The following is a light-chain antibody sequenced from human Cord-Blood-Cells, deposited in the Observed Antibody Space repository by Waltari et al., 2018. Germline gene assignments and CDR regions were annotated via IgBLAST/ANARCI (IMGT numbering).Light chain of an antibody. CDR3: QQYGSSPWT. CDR2: GAS. V-gene: IGKV3-20*01. Sequence: EIVLTQSPGTLSLSPGERATLSCRASQSVSSSYLAWYQQKPGQAPRLLIYGASSRATGIPDRFSGSGSGTDFTLTSSRLGPEDFAVYYCQQYGSSPWTFGQGTKVEIK. J-gene: IGKJ1*01. CDR1: QSVSSSY.